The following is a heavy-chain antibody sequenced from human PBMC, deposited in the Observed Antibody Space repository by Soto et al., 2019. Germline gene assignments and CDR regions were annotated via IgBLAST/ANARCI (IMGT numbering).Heavy chain of an antibody. Sequence: GGSLRLSCAASGFTFDDYTMHWVRQAPGKGLEWVSLISWDGFGAAYADSVKGRFFISRDNSKNTLYLQMNSLRAEDTAVYYCARGWREMATIYAEYFQHWGQGTLVTVSS. D-gene: IGHD5-12*01. J-gene: IGHJ1*01. CDR3: ARGWREMATIYAEYFQH. V-gene: IGHV3-43*01. CDR2: ISWDGFGA. CDR1: GFTFDDYT.